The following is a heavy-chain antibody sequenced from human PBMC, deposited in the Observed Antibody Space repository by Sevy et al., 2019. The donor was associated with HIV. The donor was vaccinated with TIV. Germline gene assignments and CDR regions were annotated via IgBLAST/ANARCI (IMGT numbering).Heavy chain of an antibody. V-gene: IGHV3-9*01. D-gene: IGHD2-15*01. CDR1: GFTFDDYA. CDR3: VKDMKGGISYVLDV. CDR2: ISWNSVSI. Sequence: SLRLSCAASGFTFDDYAMHWVRQAPGKGLEWVSGISWNSVSIDYADSVKGRFTVSRDNAETSLDLQMNSLREEDTALYYCVKDMKGGISYVLDVWGQGTRVTVSS. J-gene: IGHJ6*02.